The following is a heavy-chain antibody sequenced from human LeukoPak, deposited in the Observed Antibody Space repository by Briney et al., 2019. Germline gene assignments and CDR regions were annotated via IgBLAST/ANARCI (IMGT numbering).Heavy chain of an antibody. CDR1: GFTFSGYW. Sequence: GGSLRLSCAASGFTFSGYWMHWVRQAPGKGLVWVSRINSDGSTTSYADSVMGRFTISRDNAKNTLYLQMNSLRAEDTAVYYCAKDPHSSSWYYFDSWGQGTLVTVSS. CDR3: AKDPHSSSWYYFDS. J-gene: IGHJ4*02. V-gene: IGHV3-74*01. CDR2: INSDGSTT. D-gene: IGHD6-13*01.